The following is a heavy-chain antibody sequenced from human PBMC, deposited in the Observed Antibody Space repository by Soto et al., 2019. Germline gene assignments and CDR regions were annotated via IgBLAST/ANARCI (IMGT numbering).Heavy chain of an antibody. J-gene: IGHJ3*02. D-gene: IGHD3-22*01. CDR2: ISSSSSYI. CDR3: ARDIVTMIENAFDI. Sequence: PGGSLRLSCAASGFTFTRYSMNWVRQAPGKGLEWVSSISSSSSYIYYADSVKGRFTISRDNAKNSLYLQMNSLRAEDTAVYYCARDIVTMIENAFDIWGQGTMVTVSS. CDR1: GFTFTRYS. V-gene: IGHV3-21*01.